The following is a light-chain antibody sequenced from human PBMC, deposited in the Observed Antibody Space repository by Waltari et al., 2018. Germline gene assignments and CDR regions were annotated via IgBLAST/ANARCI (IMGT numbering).Light chain of an antibody. V-gene: IGKV1-39*01. J-gene: IGKJ4*01. CDR2: AAC. Sequence: DIQMTQSPSSLSASVGDRVTITCRAGQSIISSLNWYQQRPGKAPKLLIYAACSLQSGVPSRFSGSGSGTDFTLTITSLQPEDFATYYCQQSYSTPVFGGGTKVEIK. CDR1: QSIISS. CDR3: QQSYSTPV.